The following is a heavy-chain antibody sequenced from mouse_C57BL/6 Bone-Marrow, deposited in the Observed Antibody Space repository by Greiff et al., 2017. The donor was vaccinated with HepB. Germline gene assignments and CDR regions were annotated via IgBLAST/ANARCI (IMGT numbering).Heavy chain of an antibody. CDR3: ARQDGRDFDY. Sequence: EVKLVESEGGLVQPGSSMKLSCTASGFTFSSYGMSWVRQTPDKRLEWVATISSGGSYTYYPDSVKGRFTISRDNAKNTLYLQMSSLKSEDTAMYYCARQDGRDFDYWGQGTTLTVSS. J-gene: IGHJ2*01. V-gene: IGHV5-6*03. CDR2: ISSGGSYT. CDR1: GFTFSSYG.